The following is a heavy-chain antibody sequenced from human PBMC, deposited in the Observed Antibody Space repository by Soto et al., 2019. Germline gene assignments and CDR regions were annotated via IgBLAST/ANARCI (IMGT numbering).Heavy chain of an antibody. CDR3: ARSPNYYYYGFDV. Sequence: AETLSLTCTVSGGSVSSGDYFWSWLRQSPGKRLEWIAYIYYSGSTNYNPSLKSRATISVDTSKSQVSLTLTSMTAADAALYYCARSPNYYYYGFDVWGQGTAVTVSS. J-gene: IGHJ6*02. CDR2: IYYSGST. V-gene: IGHV4-61*08. D-gene: IGHD3-10*01. CDR1: GGSVSSGDYF.